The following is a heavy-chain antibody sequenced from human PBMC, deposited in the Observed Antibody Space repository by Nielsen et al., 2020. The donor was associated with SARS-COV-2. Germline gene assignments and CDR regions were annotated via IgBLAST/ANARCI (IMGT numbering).Heavy chain of an antibody. CDR3: ARDRGKQWLVLDGMDV. CDR1: GFTFSSYW. J-gene: IGHJ6*02. V-gene: IGHV3-21*05. Sequence: GGSLRLSCAASGFTFSSYWMHWVRQAPGKGLEWVSYISSSSSYTNYADSVKGRFTISRDNSKNTLYLQMNSLRAEDTAVYYCARDRGKQWLVLDGMDVWGQGTTVTVSS. D-gene: IGHD6-19*01. CDR2: ISSSSSYT.